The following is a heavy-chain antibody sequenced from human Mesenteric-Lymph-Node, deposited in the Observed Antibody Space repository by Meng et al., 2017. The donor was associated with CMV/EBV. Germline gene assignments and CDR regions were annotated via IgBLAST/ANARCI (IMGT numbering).Heavy chain of an antibody. CDR3: AKDGGSYLDYYFDY. D-gene: IGHD1-26*01. Sequence: ASAYPFPDSSVQWVRQAPGQGLEWMGWINPNTGDTNYAQKFQGRVTMTRDMSINTVYMELTRLRSDDTAVYYCAKDGGSYLDYYFDYWGQGTLVTVSS. V-gene: IGHV1-2*02. CDR1: AYPFPDSS. CDR2: INPNTGDT. J-gene: IGHJ4*02.